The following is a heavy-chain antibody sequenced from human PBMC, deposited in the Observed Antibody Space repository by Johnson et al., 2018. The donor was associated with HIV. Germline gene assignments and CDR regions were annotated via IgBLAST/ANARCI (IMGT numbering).Heavy chain of an antibody. Sequence: VQLVESGGGLVQPGGSLRLSCAASGFTVSSNYMSWVRQAPGKGLEWVSVIYSGGSTYYADSVKGRFTISRDNSKNTLYLQMNSLRAEDTAVYYCARALQKTRGANAFDIWGQGTMVTVSS. CDR3: ARALQKTRGANAFDI. V-gene: IGHV3-66*01. J-gene: IGHJ3*02. CDR2: IYSGGST. CDR1: GFTVSSNY. D-gene: IGHD3-10*01.